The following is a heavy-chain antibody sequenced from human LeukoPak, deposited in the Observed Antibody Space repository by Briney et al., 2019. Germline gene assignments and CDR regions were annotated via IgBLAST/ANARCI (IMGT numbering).Heavy chain of an antibody. Sequence: GGSLRLSCAASGFTFSSYAMSWVRQAPGKGLEWVSYISSSSSTIYYADSVKGRFTISRDNAKNSLYLQMNSLRAEDTAVYYCARVRAVAGTTPGYWGQGTLVTVSS. CDR2: ISSSSSTI. J-gene: IGHJ4*02. CDR1: GFTFSSYA. CDR3: ARVRAVAGTTPGY. D-gene: IGHD6-19*01. V-gene: IGHV3-48*01.